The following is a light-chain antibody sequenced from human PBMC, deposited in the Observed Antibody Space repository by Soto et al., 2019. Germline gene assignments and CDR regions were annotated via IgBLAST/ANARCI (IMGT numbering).Light chain of an antibody. CDR3: QKCKVAPFT. CDR1: QNIDMY. J-gene: IGKJ4*01. V-gene: IGKV1-27*01. Sequence: DIHMTHSPSSLSASVFDRVTISCRASQNIDMYLNWYQQKPGKVPKLLIYAASTLQSGVPSRFSGSGSGTDFTLTISSLQPEDVATYYCQKCKVAPFTFGGGTKVDIK. CDR2: AAS.